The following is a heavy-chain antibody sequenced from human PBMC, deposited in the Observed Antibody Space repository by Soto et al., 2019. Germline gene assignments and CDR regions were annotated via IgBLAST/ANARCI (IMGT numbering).Heavy chain of an antibody. CDR3: ARGYHYDSSGVYYFDY. Sequence: SETLSLTCAVHGGSFSGYYWSWIRQPPGKGLEWIGEINHSGSTNYNPSLKSRVTISVDTSKNQFSLKLSSVTAADTAVYYCARGYHYDSSGVYYFDYWGQGTLVTVSS. J-gene: IGHJ4*02. V-gene: IGHV4-34*01. CDR2: INHSGST. D-gene: IGHD3-22*01. CDR1: GGSFSGYY.